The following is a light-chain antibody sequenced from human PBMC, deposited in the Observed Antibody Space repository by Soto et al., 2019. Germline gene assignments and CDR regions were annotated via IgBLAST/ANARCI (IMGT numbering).Light chain of an antibody. CDR1: SSDVGGFDH. CDR3: NSFTTTNTYV. J-gene: IGLJ1*01. CDR2: DVS. Sequence: QSVLTQPASVSGSPGQSITISCTGASSDVGGFDHVSWYQQHPGKVPRLLIYDVSSRPSGVSDRFSGSKSGNTASLTISVLQAEDEADYYCNSFTTTNTYVFGTVTKVTVL. V-gene: IGLV2-14*03.